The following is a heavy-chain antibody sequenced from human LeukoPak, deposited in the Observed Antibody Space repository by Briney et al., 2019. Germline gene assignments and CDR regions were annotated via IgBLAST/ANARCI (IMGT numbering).Heavy chain of an antibody. V-gene: IGHV1-18*01. CDR3: ASVILTDYTVHGMDV. D-gene: IGHD3-9*01. J-gene: IGHJ6*02. CDR1: GYSFVTSG. CDR2: ISAYNGNT. Sequence: ASVKVSCKASGYSFVTSGITWVRQAPGQGLEWMRWISAYNGNTNYAQKLQGRVSMTTDTSTNTAYMELRRLRSDDTAVYFCASVILTDYTVHGMDVWGQGTTVTVSS.